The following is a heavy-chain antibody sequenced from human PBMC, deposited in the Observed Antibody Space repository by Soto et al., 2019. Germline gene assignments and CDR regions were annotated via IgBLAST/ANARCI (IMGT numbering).Heavy chain of an antibody. V-gene: IGHV3-48*03. CDR1: GFTFSSYE. CDR3: AREGPIVGATQEWFDP. J-gene: IGHJ5*02. CDR2: ISSSGSTI. Sequence: EVQLVESGGGLVQPGGSLRLSCAASGFTFSSYEMNWVRQAPGKGLEWVSYISSSGSTIYYADSVKGRFTISRDNAKNSLNLQMNSLRAEDTAVYYCAREGPIVGATQEWFDPWGQGTLVTVSS. D-gene: IGHD1-26*01.